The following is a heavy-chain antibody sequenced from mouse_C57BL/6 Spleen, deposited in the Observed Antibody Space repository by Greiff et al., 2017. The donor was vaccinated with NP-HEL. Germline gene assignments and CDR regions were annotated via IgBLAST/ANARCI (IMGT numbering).Heavy chain of an antibody. CDR3: ARQSMDNYVYLDV. V-gene: IGHV3-6*01. Sequence: EVQLQESGPGLVKPSQSLSLPCSVTGYSITSGYYWNWLRQFPGNQLEWMGYISYDGSHYYTPSPKNRISITRDTSKNQFFLKLKSVTTEDTATYYCARQSMDNYVYLDVWGTGTTVTVSS. D-gene: IGHD1-3*01. CDR1: GYSITSGYY. J-gene: IGHJ1*03. CDR2: ISYDGSH.